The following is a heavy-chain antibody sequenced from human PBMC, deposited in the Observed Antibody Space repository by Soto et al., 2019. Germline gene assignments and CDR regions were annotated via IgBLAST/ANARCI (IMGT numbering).Heavy chain of an antibody. CDR2: ISAYNGNT. D-gene: IGHD6-19*01. CDR1: GYTFTSYG. J-gene: IGHJ6*02. CDR3: ARDSRGAWYGYYYYGMDV. Sequence: GASVKVSCKASGYTFTSYGISWVRQAPGQGLEWMGWISAYNGNTNYAQKLQGRVTMTTDTSTSTAYMELRSLRSDDTAVYYCARDSRGAWYGYYYYGMDVWGQGTTVTVSS. V-gene: IGHV1-18*01.